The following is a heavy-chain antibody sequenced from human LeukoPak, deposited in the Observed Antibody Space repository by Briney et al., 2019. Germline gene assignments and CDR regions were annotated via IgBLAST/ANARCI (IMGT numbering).Heavy chain of an antibody. V-gene: IGHV3-23*01. CDR2: ISGSGGST. J-gene: IGHJ4*02. Sequence: GGSLRLSCAASGFTFSSYAMSWVRQAPGKGLECVSAISGSGGSTYHADSVKGRITISRDNSKNTLYLQMNSLRAEDTAVYYCARRVATYYFDYWGQGTLVTVSS. CDR3: ARRVATYYFDY. CDR1: GFTFSSYA. D-gene: IGHD5-12*01.